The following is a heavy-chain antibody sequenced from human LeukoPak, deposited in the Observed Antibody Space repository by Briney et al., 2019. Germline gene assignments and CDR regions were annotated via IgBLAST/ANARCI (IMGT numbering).Heavy chain of an antibody. CDR3: GRDRDFYGMDV. CDR1: GGSISIYY. J-gene: IGHJ6*04. V-gene: IGHV4-4*07. D-gene: IGHD3-10*01. CDR2: IHTSGWS. Sequence: SETLSLTCTVSGGSISIYYWTWFRQPAGKGLEWIGRIHTSGWSNYNPSLKSRVTMSVDTSNNQFSLKLRSVTAADSAMYYCGRDRDFYGMDVWGKGTTVTVSS.